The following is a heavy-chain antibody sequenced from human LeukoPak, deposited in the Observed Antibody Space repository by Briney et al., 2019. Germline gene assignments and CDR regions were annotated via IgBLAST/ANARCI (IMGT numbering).Heavy chain of an antibody. CDR3: ARAVAGTSGFDP. CDR2: IYSSGIT. D-gene: IGHD6-13*01. CDR1: GGSIISDDYY. Sequence: PSETLSLTCTVSGGSIISDDYYWNWIRQPPGKGLEWIGYIYSSGITYYNPSLKSRVVISVETSKNQFSLKLSSATAADTAVYYCARAVAGTSGFDPWGQGTLVTVSS. V-gene: IGHV4-30-4*08. J-gene: IGHJ5*02.